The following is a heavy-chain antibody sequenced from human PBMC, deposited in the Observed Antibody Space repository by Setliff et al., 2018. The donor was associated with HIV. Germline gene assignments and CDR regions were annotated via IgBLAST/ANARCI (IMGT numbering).Heavy chain of an antibody. J-gene: IGHJ3*02. CDR1: GFTFSSYA. CDR3: ARDASISSPYDAFDI. CDR2: ISSNGGNT. V-gene: IGHV3-64*01. Sequence: PGGSLRLSCAASGFTFSSYAMHWVRQAPGNGLEYVSSISSNGGNTYYASSLKGRFTISRDNSKNTLYLQMGSLRAEDMAVYYCARDASISSPYDAFDIWGQGTMVTVSS. D-gene: IGHD6-6*01.